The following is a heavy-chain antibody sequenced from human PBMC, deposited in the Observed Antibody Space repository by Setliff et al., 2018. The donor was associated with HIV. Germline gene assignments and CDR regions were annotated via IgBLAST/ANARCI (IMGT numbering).Heavy chain of an antibody. CDR3: ARVAWYYSFWSGLGDAFDI. CDR1: GYTFTSYG. Sequence: GASVKVSCKASGYTFTSYGISWVRQAPGQGLEWMGWISAYSGNTNYAQKLQGRVTMTTDTSTSTAYTELRSLRSDETAVYYCARVAWYYSFWSGLGDAFDIWGQGTMVTVSS. CDR2: ISAYSGNT. J-gene: IGHJ3*02. D-gene: IGHD3-3*01. V-gene: IGHV1-18*01.